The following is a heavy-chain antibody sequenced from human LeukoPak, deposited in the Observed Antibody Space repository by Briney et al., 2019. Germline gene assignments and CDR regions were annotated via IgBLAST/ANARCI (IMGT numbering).Heavy chain of an antibody. CDR1: GFTFSSYA. D-gene: IGHD3-16*01. CDR3: AKDREYSYVYDAFDI. J-gene: IGHJ3*02. CDR2: KRGSGRST. V-gene: IGHV3-23*01. Sequence: GGSLRLSCAASGFTFSSYAMSWVRQAPGKGLEWVSGKRGSGRSTYYADSVKGRFTISRDNSKNTLYLQMNTLRAEDTAVYYCAKDREYSYVYDAFDIWGQGTLVT.